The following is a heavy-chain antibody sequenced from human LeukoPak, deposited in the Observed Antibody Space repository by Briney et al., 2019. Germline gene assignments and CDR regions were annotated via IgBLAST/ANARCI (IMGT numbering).Heavy chain of an antibody. V-gene: IGHV1-8*01. CDR1: GCTFTSYD. CDR3: ARIRSSRSWLNYYYYGMDV. CDR2: MNPNSGNT. D-gene: IGHD6-13*01. Sequence: ASVKVSCKASGCTFTSYDINWVRQATGQGLEWMGWMNPNSGNTGYAQKFQGRVTMTRNTSISTAYMELSSLRSEDTAVYYCARIRSSRSWLNYYYYGMDVWGQGTTVTVSS. J-gene: IGHJ6*02.